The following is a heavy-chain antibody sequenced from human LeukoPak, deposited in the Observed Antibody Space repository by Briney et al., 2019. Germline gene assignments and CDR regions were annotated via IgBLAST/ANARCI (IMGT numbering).Heavy chain of an antibody. Sequence: ASVKVSCKASGYTFTSYYVHWVRQAPGQGLEWMGIINPSGGSTSYAQKFQGRVTMTRDTSTSTVYMELSSLRSEDTAVYYCASSDILTGYSYDAFDIWGQGTMVTVSS. V-gene: IGHV1-46*01. CDR2: INPSGGST. J-gene: IGHJ3*02. CDR3: ASSDILTGYSYDAFDI. D-gene: IGHD3-9*01. CDR1: GYTFTSYY.